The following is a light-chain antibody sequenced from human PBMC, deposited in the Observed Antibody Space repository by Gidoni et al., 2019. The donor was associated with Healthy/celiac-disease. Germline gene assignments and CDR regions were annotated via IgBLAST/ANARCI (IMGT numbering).Light chain of an antibody. CDR2: YDS. J-gene: IGLJ3*02. Sequence: SSVLTQPPSVSVAPGKTARITCGGNNIGSKSVHWYQQKPGQAPVLVIYYDSDRPSGLPERFSGSNSGNTATLTISRVEAGDEADYYCQVWDSSSDHRVFGGGTKLTVL. CDR1: NIGSKS. CDR3: QVWDSSSDHRV. V-gene: IGLV3-21*04.